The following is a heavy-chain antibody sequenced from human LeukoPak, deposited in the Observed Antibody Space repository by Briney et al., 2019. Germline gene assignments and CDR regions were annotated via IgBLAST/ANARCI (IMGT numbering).Heavy chain of an antibody. CDR2: IKQDGSEK. CDR3: ARDGGGDIVVVPAVDFDY. J-gene: IGHJ4*02. V-gene: IGHV3-7*03. Sequence: PGGSLRLSCAASGFTFSSYGMHWVRQAPGKGLEWVANIKQDGSEKYYVDSAKGRFTISRDNAKNSLYLQMNSLRAEDTAVYYCARDGGGDIVVVPAVDFDYWGQGTLVTVSS. CDR1: GFTFSSYG. D-gene: IGHD2-2*01.